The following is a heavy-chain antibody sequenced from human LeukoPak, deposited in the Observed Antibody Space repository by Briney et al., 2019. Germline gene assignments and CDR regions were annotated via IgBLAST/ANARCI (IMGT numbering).Heavy chain of an antibody. J-gene: IGHJ4*02. CDR1: GGSFSGYY. D-gene: IGHD3-10*01. CDR2: INHSGST. Sequence: SETLSLTCAVYGGSFSGYYWSWIRQPPGKGLEWIGEINHSGSTNCNPSLKSRVTISVDTSKNQFSLKLSSVTAADTAVYYCASHGSGSPEYYFDYWGQGTLVTVSS. V-gene: IGHV4-34*01. CDR3: ASHGSGSPEYYFDY.